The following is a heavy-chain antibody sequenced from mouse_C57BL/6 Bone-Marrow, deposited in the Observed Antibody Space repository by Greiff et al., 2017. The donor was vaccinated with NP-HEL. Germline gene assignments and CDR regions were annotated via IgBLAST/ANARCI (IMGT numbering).Heavy chain of an antibody. D-gene: IGHD1-1*01. CDR2: GQGLEWIG. CDR1: YTFSRRVH. V-gene: IGHV1-87*01. J-gene: IGHJ1*03. CDR3: SEDSAVYYCAGYGSSRGWYFDV. Sequence: VQVVESGPELARPWASVKISCQAFYTFSRRVHFAIRDTNYWMQWVKQRPGQGLEWIGAIYPGNGDTSYNQKFKGKATLTADKSSSTAYMQLSSLTSEDSAVYYCAGYGSSRGWYFDVWGTGTTVTVSS.